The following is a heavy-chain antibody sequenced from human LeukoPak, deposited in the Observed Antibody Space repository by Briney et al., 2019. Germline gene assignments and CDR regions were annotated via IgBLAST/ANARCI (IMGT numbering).Heavy chain of an antibody. CDR1: GFPFTTYN. J-gene: IGHJ3*02. V-gene: IGHV3-21*01. CDR2: ISSSSSYI. D-gene: IGHD4/OR15-4a*01. Sequence: GGSLRLSCAVSGFPFTTYNMNWVRQAPGKGLEWVSLISSSSSYIYYADSVKGRFTISRDNAKNSLYLQMNSLRAEDAALYYCARDMVRSAFDIWGQGTMVAVSS. CDR3: ARDMVRSAFDI.